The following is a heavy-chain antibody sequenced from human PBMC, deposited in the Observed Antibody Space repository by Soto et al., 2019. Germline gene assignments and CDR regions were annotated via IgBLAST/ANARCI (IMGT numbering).Heavy chain of an antibody. CDR3: AKTDLERRDVFGDAFDI. D-gene: IGHD1-1*01. J-gene: IGHJ3*02. CDR2: ISYDGSNK. V-gene: IGHV3-30*18. Sequence: GGSLRLSCAASGFTFSSYGMHWVRQAPGKGLEWVAVISYDGSNKYYADSVKGRFTISRDNSKNTLYLQMNSLRAEDTAVYYCAKTDLERRDVFGDAFDIWGQGTMVTVSS. CDR1: GFTFSSYG.